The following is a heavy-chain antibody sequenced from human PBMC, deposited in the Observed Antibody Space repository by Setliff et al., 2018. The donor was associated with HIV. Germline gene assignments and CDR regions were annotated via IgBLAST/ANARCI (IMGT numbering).Heavy chain of an antibody. V-gene: IGHV1-46*01. CDR2: INPSGGST. D-gene: IGHD3-22*01. J-gene: IGHJ6*03. CDR3: ARDGVRGYDSSGFLFSWVRRFHHDYYYYYMDV. CDR1: GYTFTSYY. Sequence: ASVKVSCKASGYTFTSYYMHWVRQAPGQGLEWMGIINPSGGSTSYAQKFQGRVTMTRDTSTSTVYIELSSLRSEDTAAYYCARDGVRGYDSSGFLFSWVRRFHHDYYYYYMDVWGKGTTVTVSS.